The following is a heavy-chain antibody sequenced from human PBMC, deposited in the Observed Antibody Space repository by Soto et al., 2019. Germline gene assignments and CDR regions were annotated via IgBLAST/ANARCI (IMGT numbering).Heavy chain of an antibody. CDR2: LNPNGGST. V-gene: IGHV1-46*01. J-gene: IGHJ4*02. D-gene: IGHD6-13*01. Sequence: QVQLVQSGAEVKKPGASVKVSCKASGYTFTNSYIHWVRQAPGQGLEWMALLNPNGGSTNYAQNFQGRVTVTRDTSTSTVYMEPTSLTSEDTAVYYCARNLAAGDYWGQGTLVTVSS. CDR3: ARNLAAGDY. CDR1: GYTFTNSY.